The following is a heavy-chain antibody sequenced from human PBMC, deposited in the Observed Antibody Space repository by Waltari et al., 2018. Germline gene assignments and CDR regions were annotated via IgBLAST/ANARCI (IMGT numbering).Heavy chain of an antibody. J-gene: IGHJ3*02. D-gene: IGHD1-1*01. Sequence: EVQLVESGGGLVQPGGSLRVSCTASEFIFSTYWMSWVRQAPGKEPEWVANIGEDGTEKYYVHSVKGRFTISRDNVKNSLYLEMNSLRAEDTAMYYCTRSGGASAFDIWGQGTMVTVSS. CDR2: IGEDGTEK. V-gene: IGHV3-7*02. CDR1: EFIFSTYW. CDR3: TRSGGASAFDI.